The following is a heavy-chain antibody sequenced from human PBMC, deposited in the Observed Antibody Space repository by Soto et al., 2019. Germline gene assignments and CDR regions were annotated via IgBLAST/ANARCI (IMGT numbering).Heavy chain of an antibody. V-gene: IGHV4-39*01. CDR1: GGSLSGSSYY. J-gene: IGHJ6*02. Sequence: SETPYLTCTVSGGSLSGSSYYWGRIRQPPGKGLERIGICYYTGRPSDDPSPQTRVTMSVDTSKNQFPLKRSSVTAADTAVYYCARRPRVWFGEMGYNYYYGMDVWGQGSTVT. CDR3: ARRPRVWFGEMGYNYYYGMDV. CDR2: CYYTGRP. D-gene: IGHD3-10*01.